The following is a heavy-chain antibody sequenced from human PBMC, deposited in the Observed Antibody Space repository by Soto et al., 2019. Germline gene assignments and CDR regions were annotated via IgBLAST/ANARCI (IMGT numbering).Heavy chain of an antibody. CDR1: GGSISSGDYY. J-gene: IGHJ5*02. D-gene: IGHD2-2*01. V-gene: IGHV4-30-4*01. Sequence: SETLSLTCTVSGGSISSGDYYWSWTRQPPGKTLEWIGYIYYSGSTYYTPSLKSRVIISLDTSENQFSLKLTSVSAADTAVYYCANAVYCRSAGCSNWFDPWGQGTPVTVSS. CDR2: IYYSGST. CDR3: ANAVYCRSAGCSNWFDP.